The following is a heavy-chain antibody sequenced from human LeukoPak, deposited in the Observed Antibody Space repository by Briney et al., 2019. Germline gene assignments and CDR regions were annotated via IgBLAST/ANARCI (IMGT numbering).Heavy chain of an antibody. Sequence: ASVKVSCKASGYTFTGYYMHWVRHAPGQGLEWMGWINPNSGGTNYAQKFQGRVTMTRDTSISTAYMELSRLRSDDTAVYYCAGNRYYYDSSGYYYGAFDIWGQGTMVTVSS. D-gene: IGHD3-22*01. CDR1: GYTFTGYY. J-gene: IGHJ3*02. V-gene: IGHV1-2*02. CDR2: INPNSGGT. CDR3: AGNRYYYDSSGYYYGAFDI.